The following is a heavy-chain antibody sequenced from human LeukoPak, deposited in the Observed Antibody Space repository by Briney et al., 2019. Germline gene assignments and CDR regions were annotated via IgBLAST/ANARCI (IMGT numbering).Heavy chain of an antibody. D-gene: IGHD6-13*01. V-gene: IGHV3-30*02. CDR1: GFTFSSYG. CDR3: AKDQQLVYYYYYYMDV. CDR2: IRYDGSNK. J-gene: IGHJ6*03. Sequence: GGSLRLSCAASGFTFSSYGMHWVRQAPGKGLEWVAFIRYDGSNKYYADSVKGRFTISRDNSKNTLYLQMNSLRAEDTAVYYCAKDQQLVYYYYYYMDVWGKGTTVTVSS.